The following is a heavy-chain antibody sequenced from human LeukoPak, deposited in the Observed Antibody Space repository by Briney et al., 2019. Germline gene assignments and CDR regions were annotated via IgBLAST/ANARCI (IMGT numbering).Heavy chain of an antibody. CDR3: AKDAYLIAVAGNYFEX. CDR1: GFKFNSYA. J-gene: IGHJ4*02. Sequence: GGSLRLSCAASGFKFNSYAMSWVRQAPGKGLEWVSTISGSGGSTYYADSLKGRFTISRDNSKNTLYVQMDSLRPEDTAVYYCAKDAYLIAVAGNYFEXXXQGTLVTVXS. D-gene: IGHD6-19*01. CDR2: ISGSGGST. V-gene: IGHV3-23*01.